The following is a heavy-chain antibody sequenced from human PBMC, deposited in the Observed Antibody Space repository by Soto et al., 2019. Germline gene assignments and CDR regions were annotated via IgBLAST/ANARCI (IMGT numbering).Heavy chain of an antibody. D-gene: IGHD2-21*01. J-gene: IGHJ2*01. CDR3: ARMLWVDSGRDPYWYFDL. V-gene: IGHV2-26*01. Sequence: QVTLKESGPVLVKPTETLTLTCAVSGFSLSNAGLGVSWIRQPPGKALEWLAHIFSNDEKAYSTSLKRSLTSSKDTYKSQVLLTSTKVDAVDTGKCYCARMLWVDSGRDPYWYFDLWGRGTPVTVSS. CDR2: IFSNDEK. CDR1: GFSLSNAGLG.